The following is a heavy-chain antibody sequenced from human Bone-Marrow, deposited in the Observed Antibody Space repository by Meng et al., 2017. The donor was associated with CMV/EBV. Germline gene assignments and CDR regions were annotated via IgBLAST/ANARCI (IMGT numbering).Heavy chain of an antibody. CDR3: ARDNSDSEIEYWWFDP. CDR2: INPRGDAT. V-gene: IGHV1-46*02. J-gene: IGHJ5*02. CDR1: AHTFNTYW. D-gene: IGHD6-6*01. Sequence: SVKGSCKASAHTFNTYWVHWVRQAPGQGLEWMGVINPRGDATGHAQKLQGRVTMTRDTSTNTVFMELSGLTSEDTAVYYCARDNSDSEIEYWWFDPCGQGTPVTVSS.